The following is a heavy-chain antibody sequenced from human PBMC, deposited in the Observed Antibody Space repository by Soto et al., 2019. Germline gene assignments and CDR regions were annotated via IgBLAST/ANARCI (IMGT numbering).Heavy chain of an antibody. Sequence: QVQLQQWGAGLLKPSETLSLTCAVYGGSFSGYYWSWIRQPPGKGLEWIGEINHVRGTNYNPSLKSRLTISVDTSKNQFSLKVNSVTAADTAVYYCARGQKGYSSSWYVDWGQGTPVTVSS. D-gene: IGHD6-13*01. CDR3: ARGQKGYSSSWYVD. V-gene: IGHV4-34*01. CDR1: GGSFSGYY. CDR2: INHVRGT. J-gene: IGHJ4*02.